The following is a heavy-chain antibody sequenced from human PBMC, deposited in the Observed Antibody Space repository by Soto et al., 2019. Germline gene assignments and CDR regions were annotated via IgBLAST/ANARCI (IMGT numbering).Heavy chain of an antibody. J-gene: IGHJ4*02. CDR3: AKRSPYSSGWYSPIFDY. Sequence: PGGSLRLACAASVFSFSYYAMSWVRQAPGKGLEWVSVISESGGSTHYADSVRGRFTVSRDNSKNSLSLRMNSLRDEDTAVYFCAKRSPYSSGWYSPIFDYWGQGALVTVSS. D-gene: IGHD6-13*01. CDR1: VFSFSYYA. V-gene: IGHV3-23*01. CDR2: ISESGGST.